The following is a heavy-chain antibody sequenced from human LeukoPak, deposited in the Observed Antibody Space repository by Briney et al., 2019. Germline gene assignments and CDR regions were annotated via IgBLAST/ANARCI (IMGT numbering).Heavy chain of an antibody. CDR1: EFTFSGSA. J-gene: IGHJ6*02. V-gene: IGHV3-73*01. Sequence: GGSLKLSCAASEFTFSGSAMHWVRQASGKGLEWVGRIRSKANSYATTYAASVKGRFTISRDDSKNTAYLQMNSLKTEDTAVYYCTRTYGDYASFENVWGQGTTVTVSS. D-gene: IGHD4-17*01. CDR3: TRTYGDYASFENV. CDR2: IRSKANSYAT.